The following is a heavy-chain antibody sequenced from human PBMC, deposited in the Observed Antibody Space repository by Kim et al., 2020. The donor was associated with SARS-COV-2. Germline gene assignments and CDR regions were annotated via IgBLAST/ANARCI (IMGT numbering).Heavy chain of an antibody. CDR3: ARYSNSDWSLRN. V-gene: IGHV4-39*07. CDR1: GGSISGSEYL. D-gene: IGHD3-9*01. CDR2: VAYFGDT. J-gene: IGHJ4*02. Sequence: SETLSLTCTVSGGSISGSEYLWAWIRQSPGKGLEWLASVAYFGDTYYNPSLKSRGTISKDTSKNHFSLKLNSVTAADTAVYYCARYSNSDWSLRNWGQG.